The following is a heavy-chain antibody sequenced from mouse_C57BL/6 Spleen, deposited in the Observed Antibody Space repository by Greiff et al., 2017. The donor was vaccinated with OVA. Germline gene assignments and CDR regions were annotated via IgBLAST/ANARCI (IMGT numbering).Heavy chain of an antibody. J-gene: IGHJ1*03. CDR2: INPNNGGT. CDR3: ARLANWDYFDV. Sequence: VQLQQSGPELVKPGASVKMSCKASGYTFTDYNMHWVKQSHGKSLEWIGYINPNNGGTSYNQKFKGKATLTVNKSSSTAYMELRSVTSEDSEVYYCARLANWDYFDVWGTGTTVTVSS. V-gene: IGHV1-22*01. CDR1: GYTFTDYN. D-gene: IGHD4-1*01.